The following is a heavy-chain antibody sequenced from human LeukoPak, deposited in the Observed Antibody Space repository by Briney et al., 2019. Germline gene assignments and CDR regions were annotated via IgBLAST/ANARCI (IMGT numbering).Heavy chain of an antibody. CDR2: IYYSGST. J-gene: IGHJ4*02. Sequence: PSETLSLTCTVSGGSISSYYWSWIRQPPGKGLEWIGYIYYSGSTKYNPSLKSRVSISVDTSKNQFSLKLGSVTAADTAVYYCARHYDTSGYYPFDYWGQGTLVTVSS. D-gene: IGHD3-22*01. CDR3: ARHYDTSGYYPFDY. CDR1: GGSISSYY. V-gene: IGHV4-59*08.